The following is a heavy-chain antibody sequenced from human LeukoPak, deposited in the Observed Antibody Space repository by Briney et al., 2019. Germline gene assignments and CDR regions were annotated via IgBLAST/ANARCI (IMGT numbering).Heavy chain of an antibody. CDR1: GFTFSSYG. Sequence: PGGSLRLSCAASGFTFSSYGMHWVRQAPGKGLEWVAVISYDGSNKYYADSVEGRFTISRDNSKNTLHLQMNSLRAEDTAVYYCAKDAVAVAKPNYFDYWGQGTLVTVSS. CDR2: ISYDGSNK. J-gene: IGHJ4*02. D-gene: IGHD6-19*01. V-gene: IGHV3-30*18. CDR3: AKDAVAVAKPNYFDY.